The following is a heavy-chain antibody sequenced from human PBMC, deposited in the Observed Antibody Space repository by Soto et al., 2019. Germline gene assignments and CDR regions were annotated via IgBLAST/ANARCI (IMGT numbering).Heavy chain of an antibody. CDR1: GGTFSSYA. V-gene: IGHV1-69*13. J-gene: IGHJ1*01. CDR3: ASSAKKAPSTVAGYFQH. CDR2: IIPIFGTA. Sequence: SVKVSCRASGGTFSSYAISWVRQAPGRGLEWIGGIIPIFGTANYAQKFQGRVTTTADESTSTAYMELSSLRSEDTAVYYCASSAKKAPSTVAGYFQHFGQGTLVTVCS. D-gene: IGHD6-19*01.